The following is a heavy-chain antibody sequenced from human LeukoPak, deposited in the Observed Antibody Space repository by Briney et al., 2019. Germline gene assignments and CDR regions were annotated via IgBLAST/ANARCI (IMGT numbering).Heavy chain of an antibody. CDR1: GFTFSSYS. CDR3: ARAYRYCSGGSCYSALYYFDY. D-gene: IGHD2-15*01. CDR2: ISSSSSYI. Sequence: GGSLRLSCAASGFTFSSYSMNWVRQAPGKGLEWVSSISSSSSYIYYGDSVKGRFTISRDNAKNSLYLQMNSLRAEDTAVFYCARAYRYCSGGSCYSALYYFDYWGQGTLVTVSS. J-gene: IGHJ4*02. V-gene: IGHV3-21*01.